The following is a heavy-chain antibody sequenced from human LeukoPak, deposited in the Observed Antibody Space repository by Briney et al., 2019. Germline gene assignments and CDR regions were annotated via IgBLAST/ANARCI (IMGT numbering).Heavy chain of an antibody. CDR3: ARYYDSSGDYYGY. J-gene: IGHJ4*02. CDR2: IIPILGIA. D-gene: IGHD3-22*01. Sequence: SVKVSCKASGGTFSSYTISWVRQAPGQGLEWMGRIIPILGIANYAQKFQGRVTITADKSTGTAYMELSSLRSEDTAVYYCARYYDSSGDYYGYWGQGTLVTVSS. V-gene: IGHV1-69*02. CDR1: GGTFSSYT.